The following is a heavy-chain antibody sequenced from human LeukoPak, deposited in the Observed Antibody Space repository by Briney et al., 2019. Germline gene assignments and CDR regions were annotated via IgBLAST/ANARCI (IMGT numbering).Heavy chain of an antibody. CDR3: ARVISRQWLVKRSLYYFDY. CDR1: GFTFSSYW. D-gene: IGHD6-19*01. Sequence: PGGSLRLSCAASGFTFSSYWMSWVRQAPGKGLEWVANIKQDGSEKYYVDSVKGRFTISRDNAKNSLYLQMNSLRAEDTAVYYCARVISRQWLVKRSLYYFDYWGQGTLVTVSS. J-gene: IGHJ4*02. CDR2: IKQDGSEK. V-gene: IGHV3-7*03.